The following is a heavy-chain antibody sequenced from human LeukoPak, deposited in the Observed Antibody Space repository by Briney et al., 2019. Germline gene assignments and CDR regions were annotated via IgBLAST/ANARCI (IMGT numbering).Heavy chain of an antibody. CDR2: INAGNGNT. CDR3: ARVGARTLRYFDWLPYNYYYYGMDV. J-gene: IGHJ6*02. V-gene: IGHV1-3*01. CDR1: GYTFTSYA. D-gene: IGHD3-9*01. Sequence: GASVKVSCKASGYTFTSYAMHWVRQAPGQRLEWMGWINAGNGNTKYSQEFQGRVTITRDTSASTAYMELSSLRSEDTAVYYCARVGARTLRYFDWLPYNYYYYGMDVWGQGTTVTVSS.